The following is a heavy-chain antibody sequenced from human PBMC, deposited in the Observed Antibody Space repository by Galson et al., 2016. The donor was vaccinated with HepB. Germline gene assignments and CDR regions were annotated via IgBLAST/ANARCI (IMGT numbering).Heavy chain of an antibody. D-gene: IGHD3-16*01. J-gene: IGHJ4*02. CDR3: ARDSKPWGVAA. V-gene: IGHV1-3*01. CDR1: GFTFPRSP. CDR2: INAGNGNT. Sequence: SFNVSCLASGFTFPRSPIPWVRQAPGQRLEWMGWINAGNGNTKYSQKFQGRVTITRDTSASTAYMELSSLRSEDTAVSYCARDSKPWGVAAGGQGTLVP.